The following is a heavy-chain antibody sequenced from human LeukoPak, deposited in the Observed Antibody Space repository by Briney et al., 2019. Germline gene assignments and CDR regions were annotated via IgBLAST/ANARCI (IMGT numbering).Heavy chain of an antibody. V-gene: IGHV3-21*04. D-gene: IGHD6-25*01. CDR1: GFSFSNYI. J-gene: IGHJ6*02. CDR2: ISGSGVRT. Sequence: GGSLRLSCAASGFSFSNYIMNWVRQSPGKGLEWVSTISGSGVRTEYADSVKGRFTISRDNSKNSLYLQMSSLRAEDTALYYCRRETFYSRGYGSSQDAYSRRDAMDVWGQGTTVTVSS. CDR3: RRETFYSRGYGSSQDAYSRRDAMDV.